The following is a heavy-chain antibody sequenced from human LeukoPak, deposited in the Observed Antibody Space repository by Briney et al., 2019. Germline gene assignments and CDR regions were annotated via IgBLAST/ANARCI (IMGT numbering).Heavy chain of an antibody. CDR1: GFTFSSYA. CDR2: IKEDGSEK. D-gene: IGHD2-15*01. CDR3: ARLGYPRYFDS. Sequence: TGGSLRLSCAASGFTFSSYAMSWVRQAPGKGLERVANIKEDGSEKYYVDSVKGRFTISRDNAKNSLYLQVNSLRAEDTAVYYCARLGYPRYFDSWGQGTLVTVSS. V-gene: IGHV3-7*01. J-gene: IGHJ4*02.